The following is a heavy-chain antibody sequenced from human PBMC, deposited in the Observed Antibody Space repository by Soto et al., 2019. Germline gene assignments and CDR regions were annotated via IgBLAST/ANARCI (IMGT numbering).Heavy chain of an antibody. CDR1: GYSFTSYW. V-gene: IGHV5-10-1*01. CDR2: IDPSDSYT. CDR3: ARQATVTTYYYSYGMDV. Sequence: PGASLKISCKGSGYSFTSYWISWVRQMPGHGLEWMGRIDPSDSYTNYSPSFQGHVTISADKSISTAYLQWSSLKASDTAMYYCARQATVTTYYYSYGMDVWGQGTTVTVSS. J-gene: IGHJ6*02. D-gene: IGHD4-17*01.